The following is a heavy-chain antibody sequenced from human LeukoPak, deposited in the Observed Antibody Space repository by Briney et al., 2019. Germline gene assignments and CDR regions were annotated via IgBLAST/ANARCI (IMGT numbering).Heavy chain of an antibody. CDR1: GGSFSGYY. CDR2: INHSGST. J-gene: IGHJ5*02. D-gene: IGHD3-10*01. Sequence: PSETLSLTCAVYGGSFSGYYWSWIRQPPGKGLEWIGEINHSGSTNYNPSLKSRVTISVDTSKNQFSLKLSSVTAADTAVYYCAREKSMVRGVIKGPYNWFDPWGQGTLVTVSS. CDR3: AREKSMVRGVIKGPYNWFDP. V-gene: IGHV4-34*01.